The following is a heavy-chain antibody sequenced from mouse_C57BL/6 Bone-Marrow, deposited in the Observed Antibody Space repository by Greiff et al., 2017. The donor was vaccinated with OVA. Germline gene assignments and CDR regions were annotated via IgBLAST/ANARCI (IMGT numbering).Heavy chain of an antibody. J-gene: IGHJ3*01. CDR1: GFTFSSYT. CDR2: ISGGGGNT. D-gene: IGHD2-1*01. V-gene: IGHV5-9*01. CDR3: ARLIYS. Sequence: EVNVVESGGGLVKPGGSLKLSCAASGFTFSSYTMSWVRQTPEKRLEWVATISGGGGNTYYPDSVKGRFTISRDNAKNTLYLQMSSLRSEDTALYYCARLIYSWGQGTLVTVSA.